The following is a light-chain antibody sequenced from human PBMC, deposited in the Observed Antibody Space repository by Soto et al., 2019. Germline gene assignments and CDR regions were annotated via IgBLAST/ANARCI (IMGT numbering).Light chain of an antibody. CDR2: GAS. V-gene: IGKV3-20*01. CDR1: QSVIRY. J-gene: IGKJ1*01. CDR3: QQYGTSPPGT. Sequence: DIVLTQSPSTLSLSPGERAPLSCRASQSVIRYLAWYQQRPGQAPRLLIHGASSRATGIPDRFSGSGSGTDFTLTISRLEPEDFAVYYCQQYGTSPPGTFGQGTKVDIK.